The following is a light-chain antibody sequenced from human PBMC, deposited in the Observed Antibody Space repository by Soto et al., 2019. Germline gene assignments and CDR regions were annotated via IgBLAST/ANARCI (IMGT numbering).Light chain of an antibody. CDR3: QQLDNYPIT. V-gene: IGKV1-9*01. CDR1: QGISSY. Sequence: DFQMTQXPXTLXAXXXDIFTXXXRASQGISSYLAWYQQKPGKAPNLLIYAASTLQSGVPSRFSGSGSGTEFTLTITSLQPEDFATYYCQQLDNYPITFGQGTRLEI. J-gene: IGKJ5*01. CDR2: AAS.